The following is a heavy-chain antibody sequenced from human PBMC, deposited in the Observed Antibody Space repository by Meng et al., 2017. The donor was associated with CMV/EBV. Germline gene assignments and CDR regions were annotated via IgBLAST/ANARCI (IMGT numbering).Heavy chain of an antibody. J-gene: IGHJ6*02. CDR3: ARDQSDYDFWSGWSYGMDV. Sequence: GESLKISCAACGFTFSSYDMHWVRQATGKGLEWVSAIGTAGDTYYPGSVKGQFTISRENAKNSLYLQMNSLRAGDTAVYYCARDQSDYDFWSGWSYGMDVWGQGTTVTVSS. D-gene: IGHD3-3*01. CDR1: GFTFSSYD. CDR2: IGTAGDT. V-gene: IGHV3-13*03.